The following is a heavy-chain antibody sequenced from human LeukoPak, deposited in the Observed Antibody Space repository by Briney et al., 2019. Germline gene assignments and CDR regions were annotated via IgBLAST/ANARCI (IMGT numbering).Heavy chain of an antibody. V-gene: IGHV4-34*01. CDR1: GGSLSGYY. J-gene: IGHJ6*03. CDR3: ARVLWQRWLQLGYYYMDV. D-gene: IGHD5-24*01. Sequence: SETLSLTCAVYGGSLSGYYWSWIRQPPGKGLEWIGEINHGGSTNYNPSLKSRVTISVDTSKNQFSLKLSSVTAADTAVYYCARVLWQRWLQLGYYYMDVWGKGTTVTVSS. CDR2: INHGGST.